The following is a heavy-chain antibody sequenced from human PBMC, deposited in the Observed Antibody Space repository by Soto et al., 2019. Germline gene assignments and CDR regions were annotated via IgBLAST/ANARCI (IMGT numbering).Heavy chain of an antibody. CDR3: ASDWFYMDV. Sequence: PGGSLRLSCAASGFTFSSYPMNWVRQAPGKGLEWISYTSADSGTIYYADSVKGRFSISRDNAKNSLYLQMNSLRVEDTAVYYCASDWFYMDVWGKGTSVTSP. V-gene: IGHV3-48*01. CDR1: GFTFSSYP. D-gene: IGHD3-9*01. CDR2: TSADSGTI. J-gene: IGHJ6*03.